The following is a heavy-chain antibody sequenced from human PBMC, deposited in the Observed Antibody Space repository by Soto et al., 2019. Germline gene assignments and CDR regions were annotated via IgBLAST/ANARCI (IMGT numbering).Heavy chain of an antibody. D-gene: IGHD3-9*01. Sequence: QVQLQQWGAGLLKPSETLSLTCAVYGGSFSGYYWSWIRQPPGKGLEWIGEINHSGSTNYNPSLKNRVTISVDTYKNKFSLKMISVTAADTAVYYCARGNYDILTGYYQPDFDYWGQGTLVTVSS. CDR3: ARGNYDILTGYYQPDFDY. CDR2: INHSGST. CDR1: GGSFSGYY. J-gene: IGHJ4*02. V-gene: IGHV4-34*01.